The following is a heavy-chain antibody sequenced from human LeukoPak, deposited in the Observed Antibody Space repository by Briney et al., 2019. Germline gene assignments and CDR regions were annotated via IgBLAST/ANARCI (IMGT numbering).Heavy chain of an antibody. V-gene: IGHV3-23*01. D-gene: IGHD3-22*01. CDR2: ISSSGGST. J-gene: IGHJ4*02. Sequence: GGSLRLSCAASGFTFSSYAMSWVRQAPGKGLEWVSAISSSGGSTYYADSVKGRFTISRDNSKNTLYLQMNSLRAEDTAVYYCAKDRVSGHYSGYYFDYWGQGTLVTVSS. CDR1: GFTFSSYA. CDR3: AKDRVSGHYSGYYFDY.